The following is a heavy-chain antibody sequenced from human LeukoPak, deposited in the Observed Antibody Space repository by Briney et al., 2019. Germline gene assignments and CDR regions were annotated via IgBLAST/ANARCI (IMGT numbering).Heavy chain of an antibody. CDR3: AVIYSGTYYGMSY. CDR1: GFTVSTNY. D-gene: IGHD1-26*01. V-gene: IGHV3-53*01. J-gene: IGHJ4*02. CDR2: VYSGGST. Sequence: GGSLRLSCAASGFTVSTNYMTWVRQAPGKGLDWVSVVYSGGSTYYADSVKGRFTVSRDNSKNTLYLQMDSLIAEDTAMYYCAVIYSGTYYGMSYWGQGTLVTVSS.